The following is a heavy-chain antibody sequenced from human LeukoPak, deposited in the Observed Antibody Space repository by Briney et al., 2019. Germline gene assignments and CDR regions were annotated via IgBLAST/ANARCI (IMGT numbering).Heavy chain of an antibody. CDR1: GFTINSHG. CDR3: AKVTLYDILTGYSTHYFDY. J-gene: IGHJ4*02. CDR2: ISGSGGTT. D-gene: IGHD3-9*01. Sequence: GGSLRLSCAASGFTINSHGISWVRHTPGKGLEWVSGISGSGGTTYYADSVRGRFTISRDNSKNTLYLQMNSLRAEDTAVYYYAKVTLYDILTGYSTHYFDYWGQGTLVTVSS. V-gene: IGHV3-23*01.